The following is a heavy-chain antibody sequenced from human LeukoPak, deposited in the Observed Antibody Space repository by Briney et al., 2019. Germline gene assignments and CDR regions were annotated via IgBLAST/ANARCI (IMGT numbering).Heavy chain of an antibody. CDR3: ARDPTGLVGPTDY. Sequence: SVKVSCKASGGTFSSYTISWVRQAPGQGLEWMGRIIPILGIANYAQKFQGRVTITADKSTSTAYMELSSLRSEDTAVYYCARDPTGLVGPTDYWGQGTLVTVSS. CDR2: IIPILGIA. CDR1: GGTFSSYT. J-gene: IGHJ4*02. V-gene: IGHV1-69*04. D-gene: IGHD1-26*01.